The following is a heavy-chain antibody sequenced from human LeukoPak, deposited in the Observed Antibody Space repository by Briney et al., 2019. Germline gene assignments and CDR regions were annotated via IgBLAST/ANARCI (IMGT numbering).Heavy chain of an antibody. V-gene: IGHV4-59*01. CDR1: GGSFSGYY. J-gene: IGHJ3*02. CDR2: IYYSGST. CDR3: ARDPEGAFDI. Sequence: PSETLSFTCAVYGGSFSGYYWSWIRQPPGKGLEWIGYIYYSGSTNYNPSLKSRVTISVDTSKNQFSLKLSSVTAADTAVYYCARDPEGAFDIWGQGTMVTVSS.